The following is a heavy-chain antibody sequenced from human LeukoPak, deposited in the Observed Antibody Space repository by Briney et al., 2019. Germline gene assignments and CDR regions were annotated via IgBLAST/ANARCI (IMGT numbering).Heavy chain of an antibody. CDR3: ARGYYYGSGSYWGYWFDP. V-gene: IGHV1-2*02. CDR2: INPNSGGT. CDR1: GYTFTGYY. J-gene: IGHJ5*02. Sequence: GASVKVSCKASGYTFTGYYMHWVRQAPGQGLEWMGWINPNSGGTNYAQKFQGRVTMTRDTSISTAYMELSSLRSEDTAVYYCARGYYYGSGSYWGYWFDPWGQGTLVTVSS. D-gene: IGHD3-10*01.